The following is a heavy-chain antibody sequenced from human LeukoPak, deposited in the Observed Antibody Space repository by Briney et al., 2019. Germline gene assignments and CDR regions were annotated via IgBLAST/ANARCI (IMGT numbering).Heavy chain of an antibody. D-gene: IGHD6-13*01. Sequence: GASVTVSFKASGYTFTSYDINWVRQATGQGLEWMGWMNPNSGNTGYAQKFQGRVTMTRNTSISTAYMELSSLRSEDTAVYYCARSIAAAGGPLFDPWGQGTLVTVSS. CDR1: GYTFTSYD. CDR3: ARSIAAAGGPLFDP. J-gene: IGHJ5*02. CDR2: MNPNSGNT. V-gene: IGHV1-8*01.